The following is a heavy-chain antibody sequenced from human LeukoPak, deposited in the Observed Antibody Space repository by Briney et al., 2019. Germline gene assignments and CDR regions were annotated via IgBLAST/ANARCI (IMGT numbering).Heavy chain of an antibody. J-gene: IGHJ3*02. D-gene: IGHD4-11*01. V-gene: IGHV4-30-2*01. CDR3: ARDGGTTSNPSHDTFAI. CDR2: IYHSGST. Sequence: SQNLSLNCTGSGGSISNDDYYWSCTRQPPGKGLEWIAYIYHSGSTYYNPSLKSRVSISVKRPKNQFSLKLGSVTAADTAVYYCARDGGTTSNPSHDTFAIWGQGTMVAVSS. CDR1: GGSISNDDYY.